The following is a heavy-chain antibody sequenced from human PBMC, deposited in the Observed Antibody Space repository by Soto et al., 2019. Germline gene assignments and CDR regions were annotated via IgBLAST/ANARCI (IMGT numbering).Heavy chain of an antibody. CDR2: IYSGGST. V-gene: IGHV3-66*01. Sequence: GGSLRLSCAASGFTVSSNYMSWVRQAPGKGLEWVSVIYSGGSTYYADSVKGRFTISRDNSKNTLYLQMNSLRAEDTAVYYCASPLPSSYRASSTDDYWGQGTQVTVSS. CDR3: ASPLPSSYRASSTDDY. D-gene: IGHD6-6*01. J-gene: IGHJ4*02. CDR1: GFTVSSNY.